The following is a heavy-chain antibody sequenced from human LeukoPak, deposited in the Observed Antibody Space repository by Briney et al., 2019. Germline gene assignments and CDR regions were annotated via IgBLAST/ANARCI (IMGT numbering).Heavy chain of an antibody. Sequence: PSVKVSCKASGYTFTDYYIHWVRQAPGQGLEWLGWINPNSGGTHYAQKFQDRVTMTRDTSIRTAYMEVSRLGSDDTAVYYCARGPSQQDFDHWGQGTLVTVSS. CDR3: ARGPSQQDFDH. V-gene: IGHV1-2*02. CDR1: GYTFTDYY. CDR2: INPNSGGT. D-gene: IGHD2-15*01. J-gene: IGHJ4*02.